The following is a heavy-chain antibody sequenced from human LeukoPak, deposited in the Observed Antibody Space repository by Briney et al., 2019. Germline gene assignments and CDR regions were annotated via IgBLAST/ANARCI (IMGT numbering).Heavy chain of an antibody. V-gene: IGHV3-66*01. D-gene: IGHD6-19*01. CDR1: GFTVSSNY. CDR2: IYSGGST. Sequence: GGSLRLSCAASGFTVSSNYMSWVRQAPGKGLEWVSVIYSGGSTYYADSVKGRFTISRDNSKNTLYLQMNSLRAEDTAVYYCARGIAVAAPVYWGQGTLVTVPS. CDR3: ARGIAVAAPVY. J-gene: IGHJ4*02.